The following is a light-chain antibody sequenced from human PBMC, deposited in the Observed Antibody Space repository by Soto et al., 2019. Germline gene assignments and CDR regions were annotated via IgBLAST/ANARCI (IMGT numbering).Light chain of an antibody. CDR2: DAS. J-gene: IGKJ1*01. CDR1: EDIANH. Sequence: DTQMTQSPHSLSASVGDRVTIACQANEDIANHLNWYRQRPGKAPDLLIYDASNLEPGVPSRFSGAGSGTDFTFTISGLLPEDFATYYCQQSYTTPRTFGQGTKVEIK. CDR3: QQSYTTPRT. V-gene: IGKV1-33*01.